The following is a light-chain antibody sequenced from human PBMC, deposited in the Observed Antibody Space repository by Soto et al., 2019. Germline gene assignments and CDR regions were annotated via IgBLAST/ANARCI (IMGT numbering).Light chain of an antibody. J-gene: IGKJ4*01. CDR2: AAS. CDR3: QTYNSASLT. Sequence: SASSVSASVVDRVTLTCRASQNISSYLNWYQQKPGKAPKLLIYAASSLQSGVPSRFSGSGSGTDFTLTISILQPEDSATYYCQTYNSASLTFGGST. V-gene: IGKV1-39*01. CDR1: QNISSY.